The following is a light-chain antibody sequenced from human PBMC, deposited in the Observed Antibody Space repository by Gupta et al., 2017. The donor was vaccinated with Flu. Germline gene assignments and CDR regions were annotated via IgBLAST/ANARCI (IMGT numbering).Light chain of an antibody. Sequence: DNQMTKSPPSLPASVGDRGTITCRASQSISSYLKWYQQKPGKAPKLLIYAASTLQSGVPSRFSGSGSGTDFTLTISSLQPEDFATYYCQQSYSTRCTFGQGTKVEIK. V-gene: IGKV1-39*01. CDR3: QQSYSTRCT. CDR2: AAS. CDR1: QSISSY. J-gene: IGKJ1*01.